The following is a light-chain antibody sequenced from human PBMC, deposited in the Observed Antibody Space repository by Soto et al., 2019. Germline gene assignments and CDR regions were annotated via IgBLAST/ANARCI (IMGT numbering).Light chain of an antibody. J-gene: IGKJ5*01. Sequence: DIQMTQSPSILSAIVGDRFTITCRASQSISSWLAWYQQKPGRAPKLLIYDASNLEAGVPSRFRGSGSGTDFTFTISRLQPEDIATYYCQQYENLPTFGQGTRLEIK. V-gene: IGKV1-33*01. CDR1: QSISSW. CDR2: DAS. CDR3: QQYENLPT.